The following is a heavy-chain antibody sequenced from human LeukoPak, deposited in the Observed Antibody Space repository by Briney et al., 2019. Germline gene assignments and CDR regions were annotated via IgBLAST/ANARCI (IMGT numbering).Heavy chain of an antibody. CDR1: GGSFSGYY. V-gene: IGHV4-34*01. CDR2: INHSGST. Sequence: SETLSLTCAVYGGSFSGYYWSWIRQPPGKGLEWIGEINHSGSTNYNPSLKSRVTISVDTSKNQFSLKLSSVTAADTAVCYCARGLWLAAAWAYWGQGTLVTVSS. D-gene: IGHD6-13*01. J-gene: IGHJ4*02. CDR3: ARGLWLAAAWAY.